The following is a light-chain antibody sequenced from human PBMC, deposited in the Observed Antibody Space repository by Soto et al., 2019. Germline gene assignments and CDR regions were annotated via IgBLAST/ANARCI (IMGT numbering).Light chain of an antibody. CDR2: DVS. CDR3: SSYTSSSTEV. V-gene: IGLV2-14*03. CDR1: SSDVGGYNY. Sequence: QSALTQPASVSGSPGQSITISCTGTSSDVGGYNYVSWYQHHPGKAPKLMIYDVSNRPSGVSNRFSGSKSGDTASLTISGLQAEDEADYYCSSYTSSSTEVFATGTKVTV. J-gene: IGLJ1*01.